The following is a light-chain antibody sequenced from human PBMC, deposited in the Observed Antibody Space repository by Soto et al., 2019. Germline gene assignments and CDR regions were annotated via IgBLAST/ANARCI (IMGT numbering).Light chain of an antibody. CDR1: QTINNW. V-gene: IGKV1-5*03. J-gene: IGKJ2*01. Sequence: DIQMTQSPSTLSASVGDRVTITCRASQTINNWLAWYQQKPGKAPKLLIYKTSSLETGVPSRFSGSGSGTEFTLTISCLQPDDFATYYCQQYNSYSVYTFGQGTKLEIK. CDR3: QQYNSYSVYT. CDR2: KTS.